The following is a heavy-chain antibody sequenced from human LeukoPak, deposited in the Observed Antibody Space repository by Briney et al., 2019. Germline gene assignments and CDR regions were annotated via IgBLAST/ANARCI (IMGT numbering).Heavy chain of an antibody. D-gene: IGHD3-10*01. Sequence: ASXTVSCKASGYTFTSYAMHWVRQAPGQRLEWMGWISAGNGNTKYSQKFQGRVTITRDTSASTAYMELSSLRSEDTAVYYCARVAIWFGELLLFDYWGQGTLVTVSS. J-gene: IGHJ4*02. V-gene: IGHV1-3*01. CDR2: ISAGNGNT. CDR3: ARVAIWFGELLLFDY. CDR1: GYTFTSYA.